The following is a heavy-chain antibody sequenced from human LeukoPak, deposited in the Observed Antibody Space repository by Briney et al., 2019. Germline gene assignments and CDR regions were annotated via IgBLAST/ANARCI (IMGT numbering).Heavy chain of an antibody. CDR1: GGSISSYY. D-gene: IGHD3-16*02. J-gene: IGHJ3*02. CDR3: ARDVNHYGYVWGSYRFGYAFDI. Sequence: SETLSLTCTVSGGSISSYYWSWIRQPPGKGLEWSGYIYYSGRTNYNPSLKSRVTISVDTSKNQFSLKLSSVTAADTAVYYCARDVNHYGYVWGSYRFGYAFDIWGQGTMVTVSS. CDR2: IYYSGRT. V-gene: IGHV4-59*01.